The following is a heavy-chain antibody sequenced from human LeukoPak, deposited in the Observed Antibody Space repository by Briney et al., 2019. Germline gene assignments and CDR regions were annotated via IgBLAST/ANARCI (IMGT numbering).Heavy chain of an antibody. CDR2: ISRGRTYI. CDR3: ARDPRGATVTSLKIDY. J-gene: IGHJ4*02. V-gene: IGHV3-21*01. Sequence: RGSLRLSCAGSGFTFRSYSMNWVRQAPGKGRECVSAISRGRTYIYYAASVKGRFTISRDNAQNSLYLQMNRLRAEDTAVYYCARDPRGATVTSLKIDYCGQGTLVTVSS. D-gene: IGHD4-17*01. CDR1: GFTFRSYS.